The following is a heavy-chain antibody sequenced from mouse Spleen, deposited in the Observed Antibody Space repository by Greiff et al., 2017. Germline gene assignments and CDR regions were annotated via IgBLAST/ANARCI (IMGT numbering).Heavy chain of an antibody. J-gene: IGHJ1*01. CDR3: ARYHYYGRVWYLDV. V-gene: IGHV1-82*01. Sequence: QVQLQQSGPELVKPGASVKISCKASGYAFSSSWMNWVKQRPGKGLEWIGRIYPGDGDTNYNGKFKGKATLTADKSSSTAYMQLSSLTSEDSAVYFCARYHYYGRVWYLDVWGAGTTVTVSA. CDR2: IYPGDGDT. D-gene: IGHD1-1*01. CDR1: GYAFSSSW.